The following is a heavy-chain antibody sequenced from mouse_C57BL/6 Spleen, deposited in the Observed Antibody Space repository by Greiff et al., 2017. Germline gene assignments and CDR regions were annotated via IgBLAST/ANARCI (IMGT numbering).Heavy chain of an antibody. CDR3: ARSALYDGDWYFDV. J-gene: IGHJ1*03. V-gene: IGHV1-53*01. D-gene: IGHD2-12*01. Sequence: QVQLQQPGTELVKPGASVKLSCKASGYTFTSYWMHWVKQRPGQGLEWIGNINPSNGGTNYNEKFKSKATLTVDTSSSTAYMQLSSLTSEDSAVYYCARSALYDGDWYFDVWGTGTTVTVSS. CDR1: GYTFTSYW. CDR2: INPSNGGT.